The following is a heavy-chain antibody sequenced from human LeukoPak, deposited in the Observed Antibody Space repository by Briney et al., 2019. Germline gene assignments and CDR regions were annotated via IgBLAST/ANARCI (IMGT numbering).Heavy chain of an antibody. CDR3: ASGTLDCSSASCYRYDY. J-gene: IGHJ4*02. D-gene: IGHD2-2*02. CDR1: GGTFSSYA. CDR2: IIPIFGTA. Sequence: SVKVSCKASGGTFSSYAISWVRQAPGQGLEWMGGIIPIFGTANYAQMFQGRVTITTDESTSTAYMELSSLRSEDTAVYYCASGTLDCSSASCYRYDYWGQGTLVTVSS. V-gene: IGHV1-69*05.